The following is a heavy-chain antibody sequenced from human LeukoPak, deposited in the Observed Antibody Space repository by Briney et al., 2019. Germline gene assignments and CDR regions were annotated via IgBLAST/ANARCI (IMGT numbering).Heavy chain of an antibody. D-gene: IGHD3/OR15-3a*01. CDR1: GGSISSGDYY. CDR2: IYYSGST. CDR3: ARGAYADPGDWYYFDY. J-gene: IGHJ4*02. Sequence: SETLSLTCTVSGGSISSGDYYWSWIRQPPGKGLEWIGYIYYSGSTYYNPSLKSRVTISVDTSKNQFSLKLSSVTAADTAVYYCARGAYADPGDWYYFDYWGQGTLVTVSS. V-gene: IGHV4-30-4*08.